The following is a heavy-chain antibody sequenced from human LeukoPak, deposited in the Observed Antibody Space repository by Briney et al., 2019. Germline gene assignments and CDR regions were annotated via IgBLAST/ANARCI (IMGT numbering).Heavy chain of an antibody. V-gene: IGHV4-39*07. CDR3: ARSNTYYDFWSGYYPGLFDY. J-gene: IGHJ4*02. D-gene: IGHD3-3*01. Sequence: SETLSLTCTVSGGSISSSSYYWGWIRQPPGKGLEWIGSIYYSGSTYYNPSLKSRVTISVDTSKNQFSLKLSSVTAADTAVYYCARSNTYYDFWSGYYPGLFDYWGQGTLVTVSS. CDR1: GGSISSSSYY. CDR2: IYYSGST.